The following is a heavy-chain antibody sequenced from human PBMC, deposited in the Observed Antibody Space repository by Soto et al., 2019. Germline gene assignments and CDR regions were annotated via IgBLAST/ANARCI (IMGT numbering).Heavy chain of an antibody. D-gene: IGHD1-1*01. CDR1: GFSFRDYF. CDR2: IGPYGNTI. V-gene: IGHV3-11*01. CDR3: ARNDHTYGVY. J-gene: IGHJ4*02. Sequence: QVQLVESGGGLVKPGESLRVSCAASGFSFRDYFMSWIRQAPGKGLEWVAYIGPYGNTIGYADSVKGRFTISRDDAKKSLFLHKDSLRSEDTGVYYCARNDHTYGVYWGQGTPVTLSS.